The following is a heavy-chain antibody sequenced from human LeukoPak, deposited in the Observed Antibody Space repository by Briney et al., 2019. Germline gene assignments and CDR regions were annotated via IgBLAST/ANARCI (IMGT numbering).Heavy chain of an antibody. CDR2: IYYSGST. V-gene: IGHV4-59*01. D-gene: IGHD4-17*01. J-gene: IGHJ4*02. CDR3: ARANSYYYGDLDY. Sequence: PSETLSLTCTVSGGSISSYYWSWIRQPPGKGLEWIGYIYYSGSTNYNPSLKSRVTLSVDTSKNQFSLKLSSVTAADTAVYYCARANSYYYGDLDYWGQGTLVTVSS. CDR1: GGSISSYY.